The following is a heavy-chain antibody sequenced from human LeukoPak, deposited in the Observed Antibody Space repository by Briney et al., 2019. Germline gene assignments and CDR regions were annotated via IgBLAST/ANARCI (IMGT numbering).Heavy chain of an antibody. CDR1: GFDVGRNY. D-gene: IGHD3-16*01. Sequence: PGGSLRLSCAASGFDVGRNYMNWARQAPGKGLEWVASINHNGNVNYYVDSVKGRFTISRDNAKNSLYLQMSNLRAEDTAVYFCARGGGLDVWGQGATVTVSS. CDR2: INHNGNVN. J-gene: IGHJ6*02. V-gene: IGHV3-7*03. CDR3: ARGGGLDV.